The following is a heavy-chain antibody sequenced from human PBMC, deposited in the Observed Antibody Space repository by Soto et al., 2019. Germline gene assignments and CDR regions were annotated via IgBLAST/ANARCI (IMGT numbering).Heavy chain of an antibody. CDR2: ISKNSSVI. Sequence: PRRSLRLSCAASGSTFSSSEMHWVRQAPGKGLEWISYISKNSSVIYYADSVKGRFTISRDNSKNTLYLQMNSLRAEDTAVYYSAKDLLPYYDFWGGYPSGKDVWGQGPTVRVSS. CDR3: AKDLLPYYDFWGGYPSGKDV. J-gene: IGHJ6*02. V-gene: IGHV3-48*03. D-gene: IGHD3-3*01. CDR1: GSTFSSSE.